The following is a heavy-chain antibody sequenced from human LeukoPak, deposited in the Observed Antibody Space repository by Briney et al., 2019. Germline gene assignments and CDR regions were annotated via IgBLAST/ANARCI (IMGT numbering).Heavy chain of an antibody. J-gene: IGHJ4*02. D-gene: IGHD3-9*01. V-gene: IGHV4-39*01. CDR3: ASQGLFYYFDY. Sequence: SETLSLTCTVSGGSISSSSYYWGWIRQPPGKGLEWIGSIYYSGSTYYNPSLKSRVTISVDTSKNQFSLKLSSVTAADTAVYYCASQGLFYYFDYWGQGTLATVSS. CDR2: IYYSGST. CDR1: GGSISSSSYY.